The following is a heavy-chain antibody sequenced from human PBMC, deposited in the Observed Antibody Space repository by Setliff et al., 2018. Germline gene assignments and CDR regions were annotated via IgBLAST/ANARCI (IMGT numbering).Heavy chain of an antibody. J-gene: IGHJ6*03. D-gene: IGHD3-16*02. V-gene: IGHV7-4-1*02. CDR1: GYTFTNYA. CDR3: ARASRFATIVWKGDYYMDV. CDR2: INTNTGFP. Sequence: GASVKVSCKASGYTFTNYAMNWVRQAPGQGLEWMGWINTNTGFPTYAQGFTGRFVFSLDTSVSTAYLQISSVKAEDTAVYYCARASRFATIVWKGDYYMDVWGKGTTVTVSS.